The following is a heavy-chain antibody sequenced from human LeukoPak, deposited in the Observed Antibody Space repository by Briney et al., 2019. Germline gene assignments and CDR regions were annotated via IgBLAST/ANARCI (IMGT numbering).Heavy chain of an antibody. CDR3: ARWNSGGDY. J-gene: IGHJ4*02. V-gene: IGHV4-59*01. CDR2: IYYSGTSETT. D-gene: IGHD1/OR15-1a*01. CDR1: GGPISGYH. Sequence: SETLSLTCSVSGGPISGYHWSWIRQPPGKGLEGIGYIYYSGTSETTNYNPSLKSRVTISVHTSNNQFSLDLSSVTAADTAVYYCARWNSGGDYWGQGTLVTVSS.